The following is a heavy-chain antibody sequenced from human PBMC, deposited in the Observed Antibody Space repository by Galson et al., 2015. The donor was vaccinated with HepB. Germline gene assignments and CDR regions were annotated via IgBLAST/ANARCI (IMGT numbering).Heavy chain of an antibody. CDR3: TKGDGGYYEIDY. CDR1: GFIIRNYG. Sequence: SLRLSCAASGFIIRNYGMSWVRQAPGKGLEWVSTTNDDGRNTHYADNVRGRFTISKDTSENTLYLHMNSLRADDTAAYYCTKGDGGYYEIDYWGQGALVSVSS. J-gene: IGHJ4*02. V-gene: IGHV3-23*01. CDR2: TNDDGRNT. D-gene: IGHD1-26*01.